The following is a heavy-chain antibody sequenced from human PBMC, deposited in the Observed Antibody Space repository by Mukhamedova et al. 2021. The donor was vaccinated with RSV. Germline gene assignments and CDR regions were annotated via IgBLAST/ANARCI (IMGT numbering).Heavy chain of an antibody. CDR2: IRSKANSYAT. Sequence: GKGLEWVGRIRSKANSYATAYAASAKGRFTIPRDDSKNTAYLQMNSLKTEDTAVYYCTRRGLVGATTGGLDYWGQGTLVTVSS. D-gene: IGHD1-26*01. CDR3: TRRGLVGATTGGLDY. J-gene: IGHJ4*02. V-gene: IGHV3-73*01.